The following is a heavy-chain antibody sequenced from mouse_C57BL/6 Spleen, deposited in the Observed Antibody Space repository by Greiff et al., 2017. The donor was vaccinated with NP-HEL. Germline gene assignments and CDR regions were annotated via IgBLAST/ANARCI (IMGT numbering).Heavy chain of an antibody. CDR1: GYSFTSYY. CDR2: IYPGSGNT. D-gene: IGHD1-1*01. Sequence: QVQLQQSGPELVKPGASVKISCKASGYSFTSYYIHWVKQRPGQGLEWIGWIYPGSGNTKYNEKFKGKATLTADTSSRTAYMQLSSLTSEDSAVYYCARCGSSSWFAYWGQGTLVTVSA. J-gene: IGHJ3*01. CDR3: ARCGSSSWFAY. V-gene: IGHV1-66*01.